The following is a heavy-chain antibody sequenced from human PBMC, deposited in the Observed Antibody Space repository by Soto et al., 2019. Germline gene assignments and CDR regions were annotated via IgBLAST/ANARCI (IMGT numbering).Heavy chain of an antibody. CDR1: GGSFSGYY. CDR2: INHSGST. V-gene: IGHV4-34*01. D-gene: IGHD4-17*01. J-gene: IGHJ3*02. CDR3: ARGGLRYDAFDI. Sequence: QVQLQQWGAGLLKPSETLSLTCAVYGGSFSGYYWSWIRQPPGKGLEWIGEINHSGSTNYNPSLNSRVTISVDTSKNQFSLKLSSVTAADTAVYYCARGGLRYDAFDIWGQGTMVTVSS.